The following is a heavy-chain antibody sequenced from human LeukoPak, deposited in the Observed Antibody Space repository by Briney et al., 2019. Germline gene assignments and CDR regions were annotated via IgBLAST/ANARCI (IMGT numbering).Heavy chain of an antibody. V-gene: IGHV3-30-3*01. Sequence: GGSLRLSCAASGFTFSSYAMHWVRQAPGKGLEWVAVISYDGSNKYYADSVKGRFTISRDNSKNTLYLQMNSLRAEDTAVYYCAREEPHDAFDIWGQGTMVTVSS. CDR3: AREEPHDAFDI. J-gene: IGHJ3*02. CDR1: GFTFSSYA. D-gene: IGHD1-14*01. CDR2: ISYDGSNK.